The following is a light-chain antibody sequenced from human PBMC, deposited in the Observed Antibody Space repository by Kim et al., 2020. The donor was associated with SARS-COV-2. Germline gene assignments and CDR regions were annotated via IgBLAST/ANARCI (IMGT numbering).Light chain of an antibody. CDR2: AAS. CDR1: QPINTY. V-gene: IGKV1-39*01. J-gene: IGKJ1*01. Sequence: ALVVDRAFISCRASQPINTYLNWYQHKPGRAPSLLFYAASHLQRGVPSRFSATVVGTVFTLTITSLQPEDLATYYSQQSYDTPTTFGQGTKVDIK. CDR3: QQSYDTPTT.